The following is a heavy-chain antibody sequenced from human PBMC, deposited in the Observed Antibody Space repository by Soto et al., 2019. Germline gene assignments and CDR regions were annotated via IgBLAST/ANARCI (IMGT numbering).Heavy chain of an antibody. CDR2: IYPVDSDT. Sequence: GESLKISCKGSGYSFTSYWIGWVRQMPGKGLEWMGIIYPVDSDTRYSPSFQGQVTISADKSISTAYLKWSSLKASDTAMYYCARVLRSGYLAYFYYDMDVWGQGTTVTVSS. J-gene: IGHJ6*02. CDR3: ARVLRSGYLAYFYYDMDV. D-gene: IGHD5-12*01. CDR1: GYSFTSYW. V-gene: IGHV5-51*01.